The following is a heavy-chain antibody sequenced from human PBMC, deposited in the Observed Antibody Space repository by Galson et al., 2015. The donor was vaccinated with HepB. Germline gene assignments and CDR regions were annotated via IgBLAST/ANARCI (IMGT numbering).Heavy chain of an antibody. V-gene: IGHV1-18*01. CDR1: GYTFTKYG. CDR2: ISAYNGDT. Sequence: SVKVSCKASGYTFTKYGISWVRQAPGQGLEWMGWISAYNGDTKYAQKLQGRVTMTTDTSTSTAYMEMRSLRAEDTAVYYCAKTGPLYFESWGQGTLVTVSS. CDR3: AKTGPLYFES. J-gene: IGHJ4*02.